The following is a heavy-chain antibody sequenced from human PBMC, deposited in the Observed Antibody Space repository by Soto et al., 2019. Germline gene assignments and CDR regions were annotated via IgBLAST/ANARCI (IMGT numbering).Heavy chain of an antibody. CDR2: IIPIFGTA. CDR3: ARDGGGYSGYAFSHHYGMDV. J-gene: IGHJ6*02. CDR1: GGIFSSYA. Sequence: QVQLVQSGAEVKKPGSSVKVSCKASGGIFSSYAISWVRQAPGQGLEWMGGIIPIFGTANYAQKFQGRVTIXAXEXSSTAYMELSSLRSEDTAVYYCARDGGGYSGYAFSHHYGMDVWGQGTTVTVSS. D-gene: IGHD5-12*01. V-gene: IGHV1-69*12.